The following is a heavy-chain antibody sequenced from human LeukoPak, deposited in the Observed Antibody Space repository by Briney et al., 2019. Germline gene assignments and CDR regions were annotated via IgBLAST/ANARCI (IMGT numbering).Heavy chain of an antibody. D-gene: IGHD4-17*01. J-gene: IGHJ3*02. CDR2: IRGSGGST. Sequence: GGSLRLSCAASGFTFSSYAMIWVRQAPGKGLEWVSAIRGSGGSTNYADSVKDRFTISRDNSKNTLYLQMNSLRAEDTAVYYCGRDPNGDYIGAFDMWGQGTVVTVSS. V-gene: IGHV3-23*01. CDR1: GFTFSSYA. CDR3: GRDPNGDYIGAFDM.